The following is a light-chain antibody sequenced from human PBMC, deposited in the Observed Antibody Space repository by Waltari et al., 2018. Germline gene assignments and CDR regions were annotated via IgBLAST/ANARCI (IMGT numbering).Light chain of an antibody. V-gene: IGKV3-15*01. CDR3: QQYDSWPPGIT. J-gene: IGKJ4*01. Sequence: EIVMTQSPATLSVSPGERATLSCWASQSVRSNLAWYQQKPGQAPRLLIYGASTRATGVPARFSGSGSGTEFTLTISSLQSEDFAVYYCQQYDSWPPGITFGGGTKVEIK. CDR1: QSVRSN. CDR2: GAS.